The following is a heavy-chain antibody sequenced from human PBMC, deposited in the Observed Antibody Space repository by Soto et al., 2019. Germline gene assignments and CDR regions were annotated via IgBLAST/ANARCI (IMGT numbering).Heavy chain of an antibody. CDR3: ARQQGALAGRYFDL. CDR2: LSYRGNS. Sequence: QLQLEELGPGLVKPPETLSLSCIVSRGSITDTTYNWGWIRQSPGKGLEWIGSLSYRGNSSANPSRRGRVTLSMDTSKRYFSLRLTSVTAADTAVYFCARQQGALAGRYFDLWGRGTLITVSS. V-gene: IGHV4-39*01. D-gene: IGHD6-19*01. CDR1: RGSITDTTYN. J-gene: IGHJ2*01.